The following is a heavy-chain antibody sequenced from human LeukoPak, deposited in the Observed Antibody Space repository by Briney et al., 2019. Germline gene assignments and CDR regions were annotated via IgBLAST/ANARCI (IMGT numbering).Heavy chain of an antibody. V-gene: IGHV4-39*07. D-gene: IGHD1-26*01. CDR1: GGSISSSSYY. CDR3: AKASGSYWLFHY. CDR2: IYYSGST. Sequence: PSETLSLTCTVSGGSISSSSYYWGWIRQPPGEALEWIGSIYYSGSTNYIPSLKSRLTISVDTSKNQFSLKLSSVTAADTAVYYCAKASGSYWLFHYWGQGTLVTVSS. J-gene: IGHJ4*02.